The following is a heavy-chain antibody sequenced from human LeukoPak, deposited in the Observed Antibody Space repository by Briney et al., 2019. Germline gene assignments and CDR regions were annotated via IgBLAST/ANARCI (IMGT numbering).Heavy chain of an antibody. CDR3: ASTHIAVAGPFDY. D-gene: IGHD6-19*01. V-gene: IGHV3-30*09. CDR2: ISYDGSNK. J-gene: IGHJ4*02. CDR1: GFTFSDYA. Sequence: GGSLRLSCAASGFTFSDYAMHWVRQAPGKGLEWVAVISYDGSNKFYADSVKGRFAISRDNSKNTLYVQMNSLRAEDTAVYYCASTHIAVAGPFDYWGQGTLVTVSS.